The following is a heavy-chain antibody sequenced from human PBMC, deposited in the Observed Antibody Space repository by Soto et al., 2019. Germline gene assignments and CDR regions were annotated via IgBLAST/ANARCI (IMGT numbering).Heavy chain of an antibody. J-gene: IGHJ4*02. CDR2: ISAYNGNT. Sequence: ASVKVSCKASGYTFTSYGISWVRQAPGQGLEWMGWISAYNGNTNYAQKLQGRVTMTTDTSTSTAYMELRSLRSDDTAVYYCATTKYYDILTGYFTFDYWGQGTLVTVSS. CDR3: ATTKYYDILTGYFTFDY. CDR1: GYTFTSYG. D-gene: IGHD3-9*01. V-gene: IGHV1-18*01.